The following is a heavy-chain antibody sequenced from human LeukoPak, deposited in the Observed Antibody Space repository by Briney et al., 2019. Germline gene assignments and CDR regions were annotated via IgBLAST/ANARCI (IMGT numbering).Heavy chain of an antibody. CDR2: INPSGGST. CDR1: GYTFTSYY. Sequence: ASVKVSCKASGYTFTSYYMHWVRQAPGQGLEWMGVINPSGGSTTYAQKFQGRVTMTRDTSTTTVYMEVSSLRSEDTAVYFCARGYPTNYCSSTSCYKTNWFDPWGQGTLVTVSS. J-gene: IGHJ5*02. V-gene: IGHV1-46*01. D-gene: IGHD2-2*02. CDR3: ARGYPTNYCSSTSCYKTNWFDP.